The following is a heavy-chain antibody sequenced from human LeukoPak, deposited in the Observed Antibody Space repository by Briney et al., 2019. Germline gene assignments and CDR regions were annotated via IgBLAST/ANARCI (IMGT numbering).Heavy chain of an antibody. V-gene: IGHV3-20*01. J-gene: IGHJ4*02. D-gene: IGHD3-22*01. Sequence: GGSLRLSCAASGFTFDDYGMSWVRQAPGKGLEWVSGINWNGGSTGCADSVKGRFTISRDNAKNSLYLQMNSLRAEDTALYHCARVDYYDSSGYYYAPLDYWGQGTLVTVSS. CDR3: ARVDYYDSSGYYYAPLDY. CDR2: INWNGGST. CDR1: GFTFDDYG.